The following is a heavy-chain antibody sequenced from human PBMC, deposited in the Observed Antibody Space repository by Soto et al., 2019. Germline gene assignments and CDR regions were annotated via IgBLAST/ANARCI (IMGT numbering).Heavy chain of an antibody. Sequence: GGSLRLSCAASGFTFSSYAMSWVRQAPGKGLEWVSAISGSGGSTCYADSVKGRFTISRDNSKNTLYLQMNSLRAEDTAVYYCAKDPGPLPIFGVDWGQGTLVTVSS. J-gene: IGHJ4*02. D-gene: IGHD3-3*01. CDR2: ISGSGGST. V-gene: IGHV3-23*01. CDR1: GFTFSSYA. CDR3: AKDPGPLPIFGVD.